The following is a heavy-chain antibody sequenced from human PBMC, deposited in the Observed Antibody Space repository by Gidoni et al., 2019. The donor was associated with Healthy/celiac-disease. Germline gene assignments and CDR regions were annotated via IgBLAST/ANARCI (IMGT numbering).Heavy chain of an antibody. Sequence: QVQLQQWGAGLLKPSETLSLTCAVYGGSFSGYYWSWIRQPPGKGLEWIGEINHSGSPNYNPSLKSRVTISVDTSKNQFSLKLSSVTAADTAVYYCARRPFSAAGTMGYWGQGTLVTVSS. D-gene: IGHD6-13*01. CDR3: ARRPFSAAGTMGY. CDR2: INHSGSP. CDR1: GGSFSGYY. J-gene: IGHJ4*02. V-gene: IGHV4-34*01.